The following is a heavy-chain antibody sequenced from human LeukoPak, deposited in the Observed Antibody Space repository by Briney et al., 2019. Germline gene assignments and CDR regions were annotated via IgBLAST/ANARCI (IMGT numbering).Heavy chain of an antibody. Sequence: GGSLRLSCTASGFKFNDYGMYWVRLPPQKGPEWVALVWFDNSNEHYADSVKGRFFISRNNDENTLFLHMNSLTVEDTAVYYCAKGRGPTPLGDAGADVWGNGTELAVSA. V-gene: IGHV3-33*06. CDR2: VWFDNSNE. D-gene: IGHD1-26*01. CDR3: AKGRGPTPLGDAGADV. CDR1: GFKFNDYG. J-gene: IGHJ6*04.